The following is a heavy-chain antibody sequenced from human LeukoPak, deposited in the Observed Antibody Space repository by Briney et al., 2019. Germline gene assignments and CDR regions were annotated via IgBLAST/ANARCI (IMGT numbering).Heavy chain of an antibody. Sequence: ASVKVSCKASGYTFTGYYMHWVRQAPGQGLEWMGWINPNSGGTNYAQKFQGRVTMTRDTSISTAYMELSRLRSDDTAVYYCAREERITMVRGVIGDIWGQGTMATVSS. CDR3: AREERITMVRGVIGDI. V-gene: IGHV1-2*02. J-gene: IGHJ3*02. CDR1: GYTFTGYY. D-gene: IGHD3-10*01. CDR2: INPNSGGT.